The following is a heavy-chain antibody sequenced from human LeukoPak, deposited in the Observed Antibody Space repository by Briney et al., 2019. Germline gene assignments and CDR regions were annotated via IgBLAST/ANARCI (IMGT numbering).Heavy chain of an antibody. CDR3: ARDPRDGYNKGYVFDI. Sequence: ASVKVSCKASGYTFTGYYMHWVRQAPGQGLEWMGGIIPIFGTANYAQKFQGRVTITADKSTSTAYMELSSLTSEDTAVYYCARDPRDGYNKGYVFDIWGQGTMVTVSS. J-gene: IGHJ3*02. CDR1: GYTFTGYY. V-gene: IGHV1-69*06. CDR2: IIPIFGTA. D-gene: IGHD5-24*01.